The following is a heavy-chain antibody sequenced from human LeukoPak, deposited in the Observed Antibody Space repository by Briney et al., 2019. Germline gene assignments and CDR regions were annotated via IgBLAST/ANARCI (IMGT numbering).Heavy chain of an antibody. V-gene: IGHV3-33*08. CDR3: ARGSTGQYYYYYYMDV. J-gene: IGHJ6*03. D-gene: IGHD1-1*01. Sequence: GRSLRLSCAASGFTFDDYGMHWVRQAPGKGLEWVAVIWYDGSNKYYPDSVRGRFTGSRDDSKNTLYLQMDSLRAEDTAVYYCARGSTGQYYYYYYMDVWGKGTTVTVSS. CDR1: GFTFDDYG. CDR2: IWYDGSNK.